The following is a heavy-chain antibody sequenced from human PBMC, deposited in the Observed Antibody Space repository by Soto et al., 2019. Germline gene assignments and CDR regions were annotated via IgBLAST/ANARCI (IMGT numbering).Heavy chain of an antibody. J-gene: IGHJ4*02. CDR1: GFTFSSYA. Sequence: EVQLLESGGGLVQPGGSLRLSCAASGFTFSSYAMGWVRRPPGKGLEWVSAIGGSGGTNYADSVKGRFTISRDNSKDTLYLQMNSLRGDDTAVYHCAKTAEAVAGTVYGYWGQGTLVTVSS. CDR2: IGGSGGT. CDR3: AKTAEAVAGTVYGY. D-gene: IGHD6-19*01. V-gene: IGHV3-23*01.